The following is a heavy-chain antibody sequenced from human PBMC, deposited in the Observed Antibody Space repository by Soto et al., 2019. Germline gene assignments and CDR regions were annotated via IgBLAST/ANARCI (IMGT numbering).Heavy chain of an antibody. Sequence: QVQLQESGPGLVKPSQTLSLTCTVSGGSISSGDYYWSWIRQPPGKGMEWIGHIYYSGRIYYNTSIKSLLPLSQDTYKNHLSLDLSSVTAADTVVYYCAREGGRGGYNSSYFYYWGQGTLVTVSS. CDR3: AREGGRGGYNSSYFYY. V-gene: IGHV4-30-4*01. J-gene: IGHJ4*02. D-gene: IGHD5-12*01. CDR2: IYYSGRI. CDR1: GGSISSGDYY.